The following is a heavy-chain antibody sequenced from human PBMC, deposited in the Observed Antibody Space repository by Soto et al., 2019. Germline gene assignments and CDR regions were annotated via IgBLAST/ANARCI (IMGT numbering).Heavy chain of an antibody. Sequence: ASVKVSCKASGYTFTSYGISWVRQAPGQGLEWMGWISAYNGSTYYADSLKGRFTISRDNSKNTLFLQMSSQRAEDTAVYYCAKEAVSGWYYFDYWGPGTLVTVSS. V-gene: IGHV1-18*01. CDR1: GYTFTSYG. J-gene: IGHJ4*02. CDR2: ISAYNGST. CDR3: AKEAVSGWYYFDY. D-gene: IGHD6-19*01.